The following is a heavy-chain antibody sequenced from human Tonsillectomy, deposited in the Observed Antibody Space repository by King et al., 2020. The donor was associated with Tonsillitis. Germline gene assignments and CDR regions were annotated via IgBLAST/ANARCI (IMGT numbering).Heavy chain of an antibody. V-gene: IGHV3-7*01. CDR3: ARDALTDSSGYYYSGFDY. CDR1: GFTFSSYW. D-gene: IGHD3-22*01. Sequence: QLVQSGGGLVQPGGSLRLSCAASGFTFSSYWMSWVRQAPGKGLEWVANIKQDGSEKYYVDSVKGRFTISSDNAKNSLYLQMNSLRAEDTAVYYCARDALTDSSGYYYSGFDYWGQGTLVTVSS. CDR2: IKQDGSEK. J-gene: IGHJ4*02.